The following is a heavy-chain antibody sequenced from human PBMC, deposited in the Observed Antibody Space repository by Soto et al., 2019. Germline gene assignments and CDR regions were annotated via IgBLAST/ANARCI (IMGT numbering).Heavy chain of an antibody. V-gene: IGHV1-24*01. CDR2: FDPEDGET. Sequence: ASVKVSCKVSGYTLTELSMHWVRQAPGKGLEWMGGFDPEDGETIYAQKYQGRVTMTEGNSTYTADMELSSLSSGDTAVYYFATARPDLLWFRYWGQGTLVTFSS. CDR1: GYTLTELS. D-gene: IGHD3-10*01. CDR3: ATARPDLLWFRY. J-gene: IGHJ4*02.